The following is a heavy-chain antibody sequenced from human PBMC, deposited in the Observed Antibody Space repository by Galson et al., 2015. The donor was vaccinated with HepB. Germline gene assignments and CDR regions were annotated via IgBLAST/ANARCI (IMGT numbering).Heavy chain of an antibody. CDR3: ARGLWDSSGYYYLYFDY. CDR1: GGTFSSYA. J-gene: IGHJ4*02. Sequence: SVRVSCTASGGTFSSYAISWVRQAPGQGLEWMGGIIHSFGTANYAQKFQGKVTITADESTSTAYMELSSLRSEDTAVYYCARGLWDSSGYYYLYFDYWGQGTLVTVSS. D-gene: IGHD3-22*01. CDR2: IIHSFGTA. V-gene: IGHV1-69*13.